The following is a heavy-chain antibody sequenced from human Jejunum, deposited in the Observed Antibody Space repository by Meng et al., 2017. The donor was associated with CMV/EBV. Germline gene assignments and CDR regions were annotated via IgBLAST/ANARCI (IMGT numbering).Heavy chain of an antibody. J-gene: IGHJ4*02. D-gene: IGHD3-10*01. CDR3: AKGYYYGSGSYSKSPGFDY. CDR2: VGYGGDT. V-gene: IGHV3-23*01. CDR1: IFRSYP. Sequence: IFRSYPMTWVRQSPGKGLEWVSTVGYGGDTYYADSVKGRFTISRDISKNTLYLQMNSLRAEDTAIYYCAKGYYYGSGSYSKSPGFDYWGQGALVTSPQ.